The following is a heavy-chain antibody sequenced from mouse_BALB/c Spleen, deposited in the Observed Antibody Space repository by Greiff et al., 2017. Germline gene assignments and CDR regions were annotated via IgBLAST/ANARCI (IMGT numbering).Heavy chain of an antibody. Sequence: QVHVKQSGAELARPGASVKMSCKASGYTFTSYTMHWVKQRPGQGLEWIGYINPSSGYTNYNQKFKDKATLTADKSSSTAYMQLSSLTSEDSAVYYCARAYGSSSAWFAYWGQGTLVTVSA. CDR1: GYTFTSYT. CDR3: ARAYGSSSAWFAY. V-gene: IGHV1-4*01. CDR2: INPSSGYT. J-gene: IGHJ3*01. D-gene: IGHD1-1*01.